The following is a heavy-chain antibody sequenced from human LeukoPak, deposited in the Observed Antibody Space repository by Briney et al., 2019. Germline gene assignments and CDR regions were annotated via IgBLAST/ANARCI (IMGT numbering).Heavy chain of an antibody. CDR2: ISYDGSNK. V-gene: IGHV3-30*18. Sequence: GRSLRLSCAASGFTFSSYGMHWVRQAPGKGLEWVAVISYDGSNKYYADSVRGRFTISRDNSKNTLYLQMNSLRAEDTAVYYGAKGDSCVYSYAMDVWGQGTTVTVSS. D-gene: IGHD5-18*01. CDR1: GFTFSSYG. CDR3: AKGDSCVYSYAMDV. J-gene: IGHJ6*02.